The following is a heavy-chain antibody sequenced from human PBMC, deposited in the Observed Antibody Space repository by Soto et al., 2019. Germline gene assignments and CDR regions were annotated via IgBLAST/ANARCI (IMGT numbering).Heavy chain of an antibody. CDR1: GFTFISYA. J-gene: IGHJ4*02. D-gene: IGHD3-16*01. CDR3: ASNTRYDPPDY. Sequence: GGSLRLSCAASGFTFISYAMSWVRQAPGKGLAWVSGISVSGGSTYYADSVKGRFTISRDNSKNTLYLQMNSLRAEDTAVYYCASNTRYDPPDYWGQGTLVTVSS. CDR2: ISVSGGST. V-gene: IGHV3-23*01.